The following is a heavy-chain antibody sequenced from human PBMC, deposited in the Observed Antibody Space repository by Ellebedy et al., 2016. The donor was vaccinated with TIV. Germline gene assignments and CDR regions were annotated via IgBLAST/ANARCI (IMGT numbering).Heavy chain of an antibody. CDR3: ARGDYYETTGYSAHDY. J-gene: IGHJ4*02. CDR2: INGNNGKT. D-gene: IGHD3-22*01. CDR1: SYRFTSHG. Sequence: ASVKVSXKSSSYRFTSHGISWVRQAPGQGLEWMGWINGNNGKTKYAQKFQGRVTMTTDTSTSTAYMEVRSLRFDDAAIYYCARGDYYETTGYSAHDYWGQGTLVTVSS. V-gene: IGHV1-18*01.